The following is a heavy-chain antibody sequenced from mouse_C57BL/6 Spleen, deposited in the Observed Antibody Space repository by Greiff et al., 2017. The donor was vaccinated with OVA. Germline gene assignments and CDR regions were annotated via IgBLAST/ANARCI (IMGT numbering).Heavy chain of an antibody. D-gene: IGHD2-1*01. V-gene: IGHV1-61*01. CDR3: ARRNGNYEAWFAY. CDR2: IYPSDSET. Sequence: QVQLQQPGAELVRPGSSVKLSCKASGYTFTSYWMDWVKQRPGQGLEWIGNIYPSDSETHYTQKFKDKATLTVDKSSSTAYMQLSSLTSEDSAVYYCARRNGNYEAWFAYWGQGTLVTVSA. CDR1: GYTFTSYW. J-gene: IGHJ3*01.